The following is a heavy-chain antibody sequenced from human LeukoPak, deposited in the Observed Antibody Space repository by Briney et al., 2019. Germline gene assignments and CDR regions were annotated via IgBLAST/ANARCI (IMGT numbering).Heavy chain of an antibody. Sequence: GGSLRLSCAASGFTFSSYGMHWVRQAPGKGLEWVAFIHYDGTNENYADSVKGRFTISRDNSKNTLYLQMNSLRAEDTAVYYCASRIAAAGTNWFDPWGQGTLVTVSS. CDR1: GFTFSSYG. CDR3: ASRIAAAGTNWFDP. D-gene: IGHD6-13*01. CDR2: IHYDGTNE. J-gene: IGHJ5*02. V-gene: IGHV3-30*02.